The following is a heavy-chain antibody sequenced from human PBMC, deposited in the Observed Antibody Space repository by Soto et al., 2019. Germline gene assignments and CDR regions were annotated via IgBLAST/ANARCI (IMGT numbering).Heavy chain of an antibody. CDR3: ARVLRDVLSDRYYWYFDL. J-gene: IGHJ2*01. CDR1: GASISSGGYY. Sequence: QVQLQESGPGLVKPSQTLSLTCTVSGASISSGGYYWGWIRQHPGKGLEWIGFIYYLGTSYYNPSLESRIPLSVDTSKNHFSLNLTSVTAAETAVYYCARVLRDVLSDRYYWYFDLWGRGTLVTVSS. V-gene: IGHV4-31*03. CDR2: IYYLGTS. D-gene: IGHD3-16*02.